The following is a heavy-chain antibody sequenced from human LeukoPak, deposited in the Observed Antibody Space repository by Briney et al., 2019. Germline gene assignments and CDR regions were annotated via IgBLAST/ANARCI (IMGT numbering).Heavy chain of an antibody. CDR2: INPNSGGT. Sequence: ASVKVSCKASGYTFTGYYMHWVRQAPGQGLEWMGWINPNSGGTNYAQKFQGRVTMTRDTSISTAYMELSRLRFDDTAVYYCARKDSLTGYRWNWFDPWGQGTLVTVSS. D-gene: IGHD3-9*01. V-gene: IGHV1-2*02. CDR3: ARKDSLTGYRWNWFDP. CDR1: GYTFTGYY. J-gene: IGHJ5*02.